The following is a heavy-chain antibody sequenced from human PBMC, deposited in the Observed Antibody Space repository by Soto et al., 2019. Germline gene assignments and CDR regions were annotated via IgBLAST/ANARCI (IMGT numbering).Heavy chain of an antibody. J-gene: IGHJ3*02. CDR2: ISWNSGSI. CDR3: AKDRVIWGSYRYHDAFDI. V-gene: IGHV3-9*01. Sequence: EVQLVESGGGLVQPGRSLRLSCAASGFTLDDYAMHWVRQAPGKGLEWVSGISWNSGSIGYADSVKGRFTISRDNAKNSLYLQMNSLRAEDTALYYCAKDRVIWGSYRYHDAFDIWGQGTMVTVSS. D-gene: IGHD3-16*02. CDR1: GFTLDDYA.